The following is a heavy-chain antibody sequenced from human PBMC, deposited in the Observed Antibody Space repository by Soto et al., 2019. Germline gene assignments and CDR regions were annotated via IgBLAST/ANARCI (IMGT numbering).Heavy chain of an antibody. CDR3: ARAVPWRKSFDI. J-gene: IGHJ3*02. CDR1: GGSFGGYQ. V-gene: IGHV4-34*01. CDR2: INQSGNT. D-gene: IGHD1-1*01. Sequence: SETLSLTCAVYGGSFGGYQWSWIRQPPGEGLEWIGEINQSGNTNYNPSLKSRVAISVDTSETQFSLRLNSLTAADTAVYYCARAVPWRKSFDIWGQGTAVTVSS.